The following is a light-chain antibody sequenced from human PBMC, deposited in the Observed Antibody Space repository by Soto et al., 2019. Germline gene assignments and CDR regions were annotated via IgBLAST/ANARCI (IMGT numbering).Light chain of an antibody. CDR3: QQYYSTPPT. CDR1: QRVLYSSNNKNY. CDR2: WAS. V-gene: IGKV4-1*01. Sequence: DIVMTQSPDSLAVSLGERATINCKSSQRVLYSSNNKNYLAWYQQKPGQPPKLLIYWASTRESGVPDRFSSSGSGTDFTPTISSLQAEDVAVYYCQQYYSTPPTFGQGTKVEIK. J-gene: IGKJ1*01.